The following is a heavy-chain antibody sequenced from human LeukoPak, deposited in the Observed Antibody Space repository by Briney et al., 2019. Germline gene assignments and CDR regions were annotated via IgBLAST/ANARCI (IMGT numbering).Heavy chain of an antibody. CDR2: ISGSGGST. V-gene: IGHV3-23*01. D-gene: IGHD3-10*01. J-gene: IGHJ4*02. Sequence: GGTLRLSCAASGFTFSSYGMSWVRQAPGKGLEWVSAISGSGGSTYYADSVKGRFTISRDNSKNTLYLQMNSLRAEDTAVYYCAKDRGYYGSGNLDYWGQGTLVTVSS. CDR1: GFTFSSYG. CDR3: AKDRGYYGSGNLDY.